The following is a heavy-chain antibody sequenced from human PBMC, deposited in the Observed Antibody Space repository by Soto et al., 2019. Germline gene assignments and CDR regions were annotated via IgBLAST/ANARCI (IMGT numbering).Heavy chain of an antibody. CDR2: IYYSGST. CDR1: GGSISSGDYY. J-gene: IGHJ6*02. V-gene: IGHV4-30-4*01. Sequence: PSETLSLTCTVSGGSISSGDYYWSWIRQPPGKGLEWIGYIYYSGSTNYNPSLKSRVTISVDTSKNQFSLKLSSVTAADTAVYYCARVVPAAMSGMDVWGQGTTVTVSS. CDR3: ARVVPAAMSGMDV. D-gene: IGHD2-2*01.